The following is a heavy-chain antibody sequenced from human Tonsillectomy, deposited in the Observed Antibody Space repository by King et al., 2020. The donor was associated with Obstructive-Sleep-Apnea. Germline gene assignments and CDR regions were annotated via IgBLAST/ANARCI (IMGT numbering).Heavy chain of an antibody. Sequence: VQLVESGGGLVQPGRSLRLSCAASGFTFDDYAMHWVRQAPGKGLEWVSGISWNSGGIGYADSVKGRFTISRDNAKNSLYLQMHSLRPEDTALYYCAKDLSYYSSTSCYDYYYYGMDVWGQGTTVTVSS. CDR3: AKDLSYYSSTSCYDYYYYGMDV. J-gene: IGHJ6*02. V-gene: IGHV3-9*01. D-gene: IGHD2-2*01. CDR1: GFTFDDYA. CDR2: ISWNSGGI.